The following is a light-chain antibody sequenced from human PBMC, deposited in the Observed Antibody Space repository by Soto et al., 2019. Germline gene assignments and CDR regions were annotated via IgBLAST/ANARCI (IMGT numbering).Light chain of an antibody. CDR3: QQYGRLPRS. Sequence: EILLTQSPGTLSLSPGDRATLSCRASQSLGSTFLAWYQQQSGQSPRLLIYGASDRATDVPDRFSGSGSGADFTLTISRLEPEDFAVYFCQQYGRLPRSFGGGTKVEIK. CDR2: GAS. J-gene: IGKJ4*02. V-gene: IGKV3-20*01. CDR1: QSLGSTF.